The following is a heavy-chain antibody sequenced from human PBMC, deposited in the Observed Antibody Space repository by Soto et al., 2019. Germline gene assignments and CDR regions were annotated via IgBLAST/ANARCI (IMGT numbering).Heavy chain of an antibody. CDR2: LTADGAYI. Sequence: EVQLLESGGALVQPGGSLRLSCAASGFTFTTSAMSWVRQAPGKGLEWVSTLTADGAYISYADSVKGRFTISRDNSQNTLYLQMNSLRADDTAIYYCARRMTAYFDFWGQGTLVTVSS. V-gene: IGHV3-23*01. J-gene: IGHJ4*01. CDR3: ARRMTAYFDF. D-gene: IGHD2-8*01. CDR1: GFTFTTSA.